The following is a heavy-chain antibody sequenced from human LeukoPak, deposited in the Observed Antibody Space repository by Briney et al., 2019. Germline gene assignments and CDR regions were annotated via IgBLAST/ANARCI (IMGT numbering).Heavy chain of an antibody. J-gene: IGHJ3*02. V-gene: IGHV3-21*01. D-gene: IGHD3-22*01. CDR1: GFTFSSYS. Sequence: PGGSLRLSCAASGFTFSSYSMNWVRQAPGKGLEWVSSISSSSSYIYYADSVKGRFTISRDNAKNSLYLQMNSLRAEDTAVYYCARDKAYGRITMIVAWPSDLDAFDIWGQGTMVTVSS. CDR2: ISSSSSYI. CDR3: ARDKAYGRITMIVAWPSDLDAFDI.